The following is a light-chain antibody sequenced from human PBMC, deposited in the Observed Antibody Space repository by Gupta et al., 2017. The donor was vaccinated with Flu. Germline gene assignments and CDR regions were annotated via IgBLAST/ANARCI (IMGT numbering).Light chain of an antibody. V-gene: IGKV1-39*01. CDR3: HQSYHTPRFT. CDR2: AVS. CDR1: QSISSF. J-gene: IGKJ3*01. Sequence: DIQMTQSPSSLSASVGDRVTITCRASQSISSFLNWYQQKPGKAPKLLIYAVSNWQSGVTSRFSGSGSGKDFTLTISSRQPEDYATYYCHQSYHTPRFTFGHGTKVDVK.